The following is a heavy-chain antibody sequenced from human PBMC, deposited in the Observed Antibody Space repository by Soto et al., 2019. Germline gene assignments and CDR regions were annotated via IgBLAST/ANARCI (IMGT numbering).Heavy chain of an antibody. V-gene: IGHV1-18*04. J-gene: IGHJ4*01. CDR2: ISAYNDNT. Sequence: SMNVSCKASGYTFTSYGNSTVKQAPGQGLEWTGRISAYNDNTNYAQKLQSRVTITTETSTSTVYMEFRSQTSDDTAVHYLARDRRDSSRSGFDYWGHGTMV. CDR1: GYTFTSYG. D-gene: IGHD6-6*01. CDR3: ARDRRDSSRSGFDY.